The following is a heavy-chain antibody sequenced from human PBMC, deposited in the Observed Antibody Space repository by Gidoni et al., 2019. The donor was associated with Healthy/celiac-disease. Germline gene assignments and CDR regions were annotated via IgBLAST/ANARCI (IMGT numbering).Heavy chain of an antibody. D-gene: IGHD3-10*01. J-gene: IGHJ4*02. CDR2: IYYSGST. CDR3: ARGEGRFGEFNY. V-gene: IGHV4-31*03. CDR1: GGSISSGGYY. Sequence: QVQLQESGPGLVKPSQTLSLTCTVSGGSISSGGYYWSWIRQHPGKGLEWFGYIYYSGSTYYNPSLKSRVTISVDTSKTQFSLKLSSVTAADTAVYYCARGEGRFGEFNYWGQGTLVTVSS.